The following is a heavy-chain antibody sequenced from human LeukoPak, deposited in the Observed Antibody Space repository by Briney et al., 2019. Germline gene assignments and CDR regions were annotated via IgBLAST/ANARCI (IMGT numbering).Heavy chain of an antibody. CDR2: IKSISYGGTI. V-gene: IGHV3-15*01. Sequence: PGGSLRLSCAASGFAFSNAWMSWVRQAPGKGLEWLGRIKSISYGGTIDYAAPVKGRFTISRDDSKNTLYLQMDSLETEDTAIYYCTRTWPGNTCFNFWGQGTLVTVSS. D-gene: IGHD1-7*01. CDR1: GFAFSNAW. J-gene: IGHJ4*02. CDR3: TRTWPGNTCFNF.